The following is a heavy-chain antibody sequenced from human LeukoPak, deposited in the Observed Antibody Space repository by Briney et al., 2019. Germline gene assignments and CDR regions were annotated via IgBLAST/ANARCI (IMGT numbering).Heavy chain of an antibody. V-gene: IGHV1-2*02. CDR1: GYTFTGYY. J-gene: IGHJ5*02. CDR2: INPNSGGT. Sequence: GASVKVSCKATGYTFTGYYMHWVRQAPGQGLEWMGWINPNSGGTNYAQKFQGRVTMTRDTSISTAYMELSRLRSDDTAVYYCARDRIVVVVAAYNWFDPWGQGTLVTVSS. CDR3: ARDRIVVVVAAYNWFDP. D-gene: IGHD2-15*01.